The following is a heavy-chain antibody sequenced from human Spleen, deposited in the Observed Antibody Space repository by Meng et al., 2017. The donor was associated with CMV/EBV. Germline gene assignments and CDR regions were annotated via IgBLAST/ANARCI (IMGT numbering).Heavy chain of an antibody. CDR1: GFTFSSYA. D-gene: IGHD1-1*01. Sequence: SLRLSCAASGFTFSSYAMSWVRQAPGKGLEWVSSSGTSTYYADSVKGRFTVSRDNSKNTLYLQMNSLRAEDTAVYYCARNWNAPWYWGQGTLVTVSS. CDR2: SGTST. V-gene: IGHV3-23*01. CDR3: ARNWNAPWY. J-gene: IGHJ4*02.